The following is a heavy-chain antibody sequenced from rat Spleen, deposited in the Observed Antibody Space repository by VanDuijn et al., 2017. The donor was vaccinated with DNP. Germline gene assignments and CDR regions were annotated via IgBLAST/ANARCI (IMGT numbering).Heavy chain of an antibody. D-gene: IGHD1-3*01. Sequence: EVQLVESGGGSVQPGRSLKLSCVASGFTFSSYWMYWIRQTPTKGLEWVATIIYDGSSTYYRDSVRGRFTISRDYARSTLYLQMDSLRSEDTATYYCATQGLNYGSYYWYFDFWGPGTMVTVSS. CDR2: IIYDGSST. J-gene: IGHJ1*01. V-gene: IGHV5-29*01. CDR1: GFTFSSYW. CDR3: ATQGLNYGSYYWYFDF.